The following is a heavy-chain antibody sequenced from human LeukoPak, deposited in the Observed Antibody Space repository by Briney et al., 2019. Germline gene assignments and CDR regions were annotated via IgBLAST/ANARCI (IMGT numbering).Heavy chain of an antibody. CDR1: GGSISSGGYY. J-gene: IGHJ4*02. D-gene: IGHD3-22*01. V-gene: IGHV4-31*03. CDR3: AREGYYDSSGYADY. Sequence: PSETLSLTRTVSGGSISSGGYYWSWIRQHPGKGLEWIGYIYYSGSTYYNPSLKSRVTISVDTSKNQFSLKLSSVTAADTAVYYCAREGYYDSSGYADYWGQGTLVTVSS. CDR2: IYYSGST.